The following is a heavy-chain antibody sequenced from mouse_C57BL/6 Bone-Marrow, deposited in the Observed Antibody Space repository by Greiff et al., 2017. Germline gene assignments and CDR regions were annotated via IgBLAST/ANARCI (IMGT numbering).Heavy chain of an antibody. CDR3: ARRRAYGSSYDYFDD. J-gene: IGHJ1*03. V-gene: IGHV1-82*01. D-gene: IGHD1-1*01. Sequence: QVQLKESGPELVKPGASVKISCKASGYAFSSSWMNWVKQRPGKGLEWIGRIYPGDGDTNYNGKFKGKATLTADTYSSTAYMQNSSRTSEAAAVYFCARRRAYGSSYDYFDDWGTGTTVTVSS. CDR1: GYAFSSSW. CDR2: IYPGDGDT.